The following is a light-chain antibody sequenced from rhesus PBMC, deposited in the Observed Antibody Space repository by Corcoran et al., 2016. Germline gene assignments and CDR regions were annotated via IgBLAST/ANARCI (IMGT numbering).Light chain of an antibody. CDR2: DAS. V-gene: IGKV1-28*02. CDR1: QAINGY. CDR3: LHHYNYPFT. Sequence: DIQMTQSPSSLSASVGDTVTITCRTSQAINGYLNWFQQKPGKAPKLLICDASNLASGVPSRFSGSGSRIDFTLTITNLQPEDFATYYCLHHYNYPFTFGPGTKLDI. J-gene: IGKJ3*01.